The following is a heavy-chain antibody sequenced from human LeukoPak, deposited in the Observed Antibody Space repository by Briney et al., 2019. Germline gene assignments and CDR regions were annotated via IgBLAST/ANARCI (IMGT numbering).Heavy chain of an antibody. D-gene: IGHD2-21*02. Sequence: PGGSLRLSCAASGFTFSSYEMNWVRQAPGKGLEWVSYISRGGSTIYYADSVKGRFTISRDNAKNSLYLQMNSLKTEDTAVYYCARAGLVVVTAKKSDAFDVWGQGTMVTVSS. CDR1: GFTFSSYE. J-gene: IGHJ3*01. V-gene: IGHV3-48*03. CDR3: ARAGLVVVTAKKSDAFDV. CDR2: ISRGGSTI.